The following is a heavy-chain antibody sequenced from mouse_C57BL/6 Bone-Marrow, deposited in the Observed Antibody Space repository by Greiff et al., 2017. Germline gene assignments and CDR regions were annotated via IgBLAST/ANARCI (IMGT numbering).Heavy chain of an antibody. J-gene: IGHJ2*01. CDR1: GYTFTTYP. V-gene: IGHV1-47*01. CDR3: ARGGNYGGYYFDY. D-gene: IGHD2-1*01. CDR2: FHPYNDDT. Sequence: VMLVASGAELVKPGASVKMSCKASGYTFTTYPIEWMQQNHGKSLEWIGNFHPYNDDTKYNEKFKGKATLTVEKSSSTVYLELSRLTSDDSAVYYCARGGNYGGYYFDYWGQGTTLTVSS.